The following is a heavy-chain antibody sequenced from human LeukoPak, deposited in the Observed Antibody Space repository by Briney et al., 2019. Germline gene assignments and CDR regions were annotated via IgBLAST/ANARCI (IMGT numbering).Heavy chain of an antibody. CDR1: GFTFNTYA. J-gene: IGHJ4*02. CDR2: IIGNGGDI. D-gene: IGHD5-24*01. Sequence: GGSLRLSCAASGFTFNTYAMNWVRQAPGKGLEWVSVIIGNGGDIHYAGSVRGRFTISRDNSKNTLYLQMDSLRVEDTAVYYCAKDRIPDGRYSIDFWGPGTLVTVSS. V-gene: IGHV3-23*01. CDR3: AKDRIPDGRYSIDF.